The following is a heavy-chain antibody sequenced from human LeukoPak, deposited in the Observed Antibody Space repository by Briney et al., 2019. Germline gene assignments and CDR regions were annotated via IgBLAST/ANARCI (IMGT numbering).Heavy chain of an antibody. CDR2: IYYSGSS. V-gene: IGHV4-59*01. Sequence: SETLSLTCTVSGGSISNYYWTWIRQPPGKGLEWIGYIYYSGSSNYNPSLKSRITTSIDTSKNQFSLKLSSVTAADTAVYYCASGYVYVDSWGQGTLVTVSS. CDR3: ASGYVYVDS. CDR1: GGSISNYY. J-gene: IGHJ4*02. D-gene: IGHD5-18*01.